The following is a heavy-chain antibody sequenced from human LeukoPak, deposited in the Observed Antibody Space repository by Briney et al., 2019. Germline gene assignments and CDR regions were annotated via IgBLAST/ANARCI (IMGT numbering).Heavy chain of an antibody. CDR2: IHTSGST. V-gene: IGHV4-61*09. D-gene: IGHD3-10*01. J-gene: IGHJ4*02. Sequence: SETLSLTCTVSGGSISSGSYYWSWIRQPAGSGLEWIGHIHTSGSTNYNPSLKSRVTISLDTSKSQFSLKLSSVTAADTAVYYCARRGFYYGSVTYFTNYWGQGTLVTVSS. CDR1: GGSISSGSYY. CDR3: ARRGFYYGSVTYFTNY.